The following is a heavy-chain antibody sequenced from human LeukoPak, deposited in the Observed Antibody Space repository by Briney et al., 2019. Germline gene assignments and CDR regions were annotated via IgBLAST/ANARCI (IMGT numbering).Heavy chain of an antibody. V-gene: IGHV4-4*07. Sequence: SETLSLTCTVSGGSISSYYWSWIRQPAGKGLEWIGRIYTSGSTNYNPSLKSRVTMSVDTSKNQFSLKLSSVTAADTAVYYCARVYNWNYSSNNWFDPWGQGTLVTVSS. J-gene: IGHJ5*02. CDR2: IYTSGST. CDR3: ARVYNWNYSSNNWFDP. D-gene: IGHD1-7*01. CDR1: GGSISSYY.